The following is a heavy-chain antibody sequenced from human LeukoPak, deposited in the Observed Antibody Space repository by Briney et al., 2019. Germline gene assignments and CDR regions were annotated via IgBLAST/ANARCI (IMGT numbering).Heavy chain of an antibody. Sequence: GGSLRLSCAASGFTFSSYWMTWVRQAPGKGLEWVANIKQDGSEKYYVDSVQGRFTISRDNAQNSLYLQMNSLRAEDTAVYYCARRYCSSTSCLYYFDYWGQGTLVTVSS. CDR3: ARRYCSSTSCLYYFDY. J-gene: IGHJ4*02. CDR1: GFTFSSYW. V-gene: IGHV3-7*01. CDR2: IKQDGSEK. D-gene: IGHD2-2*01.